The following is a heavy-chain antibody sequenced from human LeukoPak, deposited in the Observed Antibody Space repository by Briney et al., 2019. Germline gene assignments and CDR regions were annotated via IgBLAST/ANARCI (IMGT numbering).Heavy chain of an antibody. CDR3: ARGWIGAIAARWWFDP. CDR2: INHSGST. D-gene: IGHD6-6*01. Sequence: SETLSLTCAVYGGSFSGYYWSWIRQPPGKGPEWIGEINHSGSTNYNPSLKSRVTISVDTSKNQFSLKLSSVTAADTAVYYCARGWIGAIAARWWFDPWGQGTLVTVSS. CDR1: GGSFSGYY. V-gene: IGHV4-34*01. J-gene: IGHJ5*02.